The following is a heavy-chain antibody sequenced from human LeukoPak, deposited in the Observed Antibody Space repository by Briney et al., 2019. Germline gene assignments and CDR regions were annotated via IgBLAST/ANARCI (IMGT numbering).Heavy chain of an antibody. J-gene: IGHJ4*02. Sequence: SVKVSCKASGGTFSSYAISWVRQAPGQGLEWMGRIIPILGIANYAQKFQGRVTITADKSTSTGYMELSSLRSEDTAVYYCAAYDQTGRLDYWGQGTLVTVSS. CDR3: AAYDQTGRLDY. V-gene: IGHV1-69*04. CDR1: GGTFSSYA. D-gene: IGHD3-3*01. CDR2: IIPILGIA.